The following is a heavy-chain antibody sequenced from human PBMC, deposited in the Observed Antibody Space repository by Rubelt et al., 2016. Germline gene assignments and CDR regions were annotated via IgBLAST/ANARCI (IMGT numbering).Heavy chain of an antibody. Sequence: GGEWVGRTRNKANSYTTEYAASVKGRFTISRDDSKNSLYLQMNSLRDEDTAVYYCARYGSGRNYVDPFDYWGQGTLVTVSS. V-gene: IGHV3-72*01. D-gene: IGHD3-10*01. J-gene: IGHJ4*02. CDR3: ARYGSGRNYVDPFDY. CDR2: TRNKANSYTT.